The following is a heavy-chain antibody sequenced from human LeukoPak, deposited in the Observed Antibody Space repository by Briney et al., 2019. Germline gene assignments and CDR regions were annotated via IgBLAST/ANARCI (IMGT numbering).Heavy chain of an antibody. D-gene: IGHD1-26*01. J-gene: IGHJ4*02. CDR2: INPNSGGT. Sequence: GASVRVSCKASGYTFTGYYMHWVRQAPGQGLEWMGWINPNSGGTNYAQKFQGRVTITRNTSISTAYMELSSLRSEDTAVYYCARGGVRSYYFDYWGQGTLVTVSS. V-gene: IGHV1-2*02. CDR3: ARGGVRSYYFDY. CDR1: GYTFTGYY.